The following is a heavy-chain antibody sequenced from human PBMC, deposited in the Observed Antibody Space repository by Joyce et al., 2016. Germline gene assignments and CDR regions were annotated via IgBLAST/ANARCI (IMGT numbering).Heavy chain of an antibody. V-gene: IGHV3-23*01. J-gene: IGHJ4*02. D-gene: IGHD4-17*01. CDR1: GFTFSIYA. CDR2: IRCSGLST. Sequence: EVQLLESGGGLVQPGGSLRLSCAASGFTFSIYAMNWVRQAPGKGLEWVSGIRCSGLSTYYADSVQGRFTISRDNSKNTLFLQMDSLRAEDTAVYYCARDQYGDPLDSWGQGTLVTVSS. CDR3: ARDQYGDPLDS.